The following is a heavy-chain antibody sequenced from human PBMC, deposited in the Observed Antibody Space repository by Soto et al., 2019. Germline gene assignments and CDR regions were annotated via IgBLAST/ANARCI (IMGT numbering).Heavy chain of an antibody. J-gene: IGHJ4*02. CDR2: IYLGGTT. D-gene: IGHD3-10*01. V-gene: IGHV4-38-2*01. CDR3: PCARPRIGAADS. CDR1: GYSITSSSF. Sequence: SETLSLTCAVSGYSITSSSFWGWIRQPPGKGLEWIGSIYLGGTTYYDPSLKSRVTISVAPSRTEFSLTPLSLTAPVNAGDYCPCARPRIGAADSWGQGALVTVSS.